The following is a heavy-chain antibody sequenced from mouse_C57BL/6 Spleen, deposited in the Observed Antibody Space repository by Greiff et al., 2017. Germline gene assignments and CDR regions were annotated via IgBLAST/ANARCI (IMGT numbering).Heavy chain of an antibody. D-gene: IGHD2-2*01. J-gene: IGHJ3*01. CDR2: INPNNGGT. CDR1: GYTFTDYN. Sequence: VQLQQSGPELVKPGASVKIPCKASGYTFTDYNMDWVKQSHGKSLEWIGDINPNNGGTIYNQKFKGKATLTVDKSSSTAYMELRSLTSEDTAVYYCALGVVTTGFAYWGQGTLVTVSA. CDR3: ALGVVTTGFAY. V-gene: IGHV1-18*01.